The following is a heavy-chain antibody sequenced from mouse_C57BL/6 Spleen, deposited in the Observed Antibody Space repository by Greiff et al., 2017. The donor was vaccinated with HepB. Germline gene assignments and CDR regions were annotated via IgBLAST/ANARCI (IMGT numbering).Heavy chain of an antibody. J-gene: IGHJ4*01. D-gene: IGHD2-2*01. V-gene: IGHV1-82*01. CDR3: AREGGIWLRLPMDY. CDR2: IYPGDGDT. Sequence: QVQLQQSGPELVKPGASVKISCKASGYAFSSSWMNWVKQRPGKGLEWIGRIYPGDGDTNYNGKFKGKATLTADKSSSTAYMQLSSLTSEDSAVYFCAREGGIWLRLPMDYWGQGTSVTVSS. CDR1: GYAFSSSW.